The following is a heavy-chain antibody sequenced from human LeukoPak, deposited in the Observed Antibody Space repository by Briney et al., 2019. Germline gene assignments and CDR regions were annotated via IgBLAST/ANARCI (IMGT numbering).Heavy chain of an antibody. J-gene: IGHJ4*02. V-gene: IGHV4-39*01. Sequence: SETLSLTCTVSGGSISSSSYYWGWIRQPPGKGLEWIGSIYYSGSTYYNPSLKSRVTISVDTSKNQFSLKLSSVTAADTAVYYCARHPINIAAAGTADYWGQGTLVTVSS. CDR1: GGSISSSSYY. CDR2: IYYSGST. CDR3: ARHPINIAAAGTADY. D-gene: IGHD6-13*01.